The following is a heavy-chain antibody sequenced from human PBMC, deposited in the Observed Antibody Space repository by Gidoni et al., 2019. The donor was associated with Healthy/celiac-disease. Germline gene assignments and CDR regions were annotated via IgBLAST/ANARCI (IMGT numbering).Heavy chain of an antibody. V-gene: IGHV4-34*01. CDR3: ATADGTIDY. Sequence: QVQLQQWCAGLLKPSETLSLTCAVYGGSFSGYYWCWIRQPPGTGLEWIGEIKHRGSTNYNPSHKSRVTRSVDTSKNQFSLKLSSVTAADTAVYYCATADGTIDYWGQGTMVTVSS. D-gene: IGHD6-13*01. J-gene: IGHJ4*02. CDR2: IKHRGST. CDR1: GGSFSGYY.